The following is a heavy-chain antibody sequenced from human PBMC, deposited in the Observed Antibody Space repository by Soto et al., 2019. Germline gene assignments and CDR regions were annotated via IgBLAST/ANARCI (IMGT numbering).Heavy chain of an antibody. V-gene: IGHV3-7*03. D-gene: IGHD2-8*01. Sequence: EVQLVESGGDLVQPGGSLRLSCVASGFTFSPYWMSWVRXAPGRGLQWVATINNDGSEKYYADSVKGRFTISRDNARDSLYLQLTSLRAEDTAIYYCARGSNQDYWGQGTLVAVSS. CDR3: ARGSNQDY. CDR1: GFTFSPYW. CDR2: INNDGSEK. J-gene: IGHJ4*02.